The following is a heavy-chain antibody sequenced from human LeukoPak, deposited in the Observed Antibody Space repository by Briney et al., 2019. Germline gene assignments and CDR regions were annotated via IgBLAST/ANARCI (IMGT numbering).Heavy chain of an antibody. CDR1: GFTFSSYA. Sequence: GGSLRLSCSASGFTFSSYAMHWVRQAPGKGPEYVSAISSNGGSTYYADSVKGRFTISRDNSKNTLYLQMSSLRAEDTAVYYCVKGNYDILPGYFDYWGQGTLVTVSS. J-gene: IGHJ4*02. D-gene: IGHD3-9*01. CDR2: ISSNGGST. V-gene: IGHV3-64D*09. CDR3: VKGNYDILPGYFDY.